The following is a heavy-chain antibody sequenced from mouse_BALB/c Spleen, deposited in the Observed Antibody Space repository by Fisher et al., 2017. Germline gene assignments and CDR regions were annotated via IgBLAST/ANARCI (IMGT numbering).Heavy chain of an antibody. V-gene: IGHV5-12-2*01. CDR3: ARRIYDGAYYAMDY. J-gene: IGHJ4*01. D-gene: IGHD2-3*01. Sequence: RFTISRDNAKNTLYLQMSSLKSEDTAMYYCARRIYDGAYYAMDYWGQGTSVTVSS.